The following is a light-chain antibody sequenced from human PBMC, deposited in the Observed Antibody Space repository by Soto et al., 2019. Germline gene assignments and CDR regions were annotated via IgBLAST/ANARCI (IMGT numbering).Light chain of an antibody. J-gene: IGKJ1*01. Sequence: IGVTQSAGTLSLSPGERATLSCSASQSVSNNYLALYQQKPGQAPRLLNYGASNWASGLPKRIRGRGGGTDFTLTISLLQPDDFAFYYCQQYSNSGTFGQGTKVDIK. V-gene: IGKV3-20*01. CDR1: QSVSNNY. CDR2: GAS. CDR3: QQYSNSGT.